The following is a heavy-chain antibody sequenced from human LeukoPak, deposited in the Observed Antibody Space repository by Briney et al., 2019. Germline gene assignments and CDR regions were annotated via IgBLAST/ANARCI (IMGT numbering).Heavy chain of an antibody. CDR2: ISHDGMNT. J-gene: IGHJ5*02. Sequence: GGSLRLSCAASGLHISGTAMSWVRQAPGKGLEWVSGISHDGMNTYYADSVKGRFTISRDNSKKTVSLETSSLTAADTGVYYCAKDGAQYSSGPECDPRGQGALVTVSP. CDR3: AKDGAQYSSGPECDP. V-gene: IGHV3-23*01. CDR1: GLHISGTA. D-gene: IGHD6-19*01.